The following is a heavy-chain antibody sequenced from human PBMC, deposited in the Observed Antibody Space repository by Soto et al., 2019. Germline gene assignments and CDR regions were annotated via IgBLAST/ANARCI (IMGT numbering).Heavy chain of an antibody. CDR3: ARGTRFDAFDI. CDR2: ISAYNGDT. V-gene: IGHV1-18*04. Sequence: ASVKVSCKASGYTFTSYGISWVRQAPGQGLEWMGWISAYNGDTDYAQNLQGRFTMTTDTSTSTAYMELRSLRSDDTAVYYCARGTRFDAFDIWGQGTMVTVSS. J-gene: IGHJ3*02. D-gene: IGHD1-1*01. CDR1: GYTFTSYG.